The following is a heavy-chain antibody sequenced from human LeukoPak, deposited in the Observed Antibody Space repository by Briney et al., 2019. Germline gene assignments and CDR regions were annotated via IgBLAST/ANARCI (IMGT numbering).Heavy chain of an antibody. D-gene: IGHD6-6*01. CDR3: ARDGGIGIAARPRWFDP. Sequence: ASVKVSCKASGGTFSSYAISWVRQAPGQGLEWMGWISAYNGNTNYAQKLQGRVTMTTDTSTSTAYMELRSLRSDDTAVYYCARDGGIGIAARPRWFDPWGQGTLVTVSS. CDR2: ISAYNGNT. V-gene: IGHV1-18*01. CDR1: GGTFSSYA. J-gene: IGHJ5*02.